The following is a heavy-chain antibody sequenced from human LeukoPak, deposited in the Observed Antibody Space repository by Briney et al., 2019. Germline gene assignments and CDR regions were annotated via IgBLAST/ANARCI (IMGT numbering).Heavy chain of an antibody. V-gene: IGHV1-2*02. CDR1: GYTFTGYY. CDR3: ARDGYSYDWGNWFDP. CDR2: INPNSGGT. D-gene: IGHD5-18*01. J-gene: IGHJ5*02. Sequence: ASVKVSCKASGYTFTGYYMHWVRQAPGQGLEWMAWINPNSGGTNYAQKFQGRVTMTRDTSISTAYMELSRLRSDDTAVYYCARDGYSYDWGNWFDPWGQGTLVTVSS.